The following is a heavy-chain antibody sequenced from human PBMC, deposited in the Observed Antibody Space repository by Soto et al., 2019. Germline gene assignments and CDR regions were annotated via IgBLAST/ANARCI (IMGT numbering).Heavy chain of an antibody. CDR2: IDPSDSYT. Sequence: PGESLKISCKGSGYSFTSYWISWVRQMPGKGLEWMGRIDPSDSYTNYSPSFQGHVTISADKSISTAYLQWSSLKASDTAMYYCARHAYSTRPNNWFDPWGQGTLVTVSS. D-gene: IGHD6-13*01. CDR1: GYSFTSYW. J-gene: IGHJ5*02. CDR3: ARHAYSTRPNNWFDP. V-gene: IGHV5-10-1*01.